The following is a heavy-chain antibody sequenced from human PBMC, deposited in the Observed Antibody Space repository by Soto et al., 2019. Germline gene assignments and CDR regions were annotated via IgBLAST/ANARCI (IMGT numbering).Heavy chain of an antibody. CDR1: GYSFISYW. Sequence: GESLKISCQVSGYSFISYWIGWVRQVPGKGLELMGIIYPGDSDTRYSPSFQGQVTISADKSIKTAYLQWSSLKASDTAMYYCARIMAASGTGFDYWGQGTLVNVSS. J-gene: IGHJ4*02. CDR2: IYPGDSDT. CDR3: ARIMAASGTGFDY. D-gene: IGHD3-16*01. V-gene: IGHV5-51*01.